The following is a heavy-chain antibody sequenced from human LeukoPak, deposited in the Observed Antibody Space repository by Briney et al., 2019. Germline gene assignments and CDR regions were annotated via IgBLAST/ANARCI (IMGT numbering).Heavy chain of an antibody. CDR3: ARDAFRSGWLN. Sequence: PSETLSLTCAVYGGSFSGYYWSWIRQARGKGLEWVSYISSSGSTTYYADSVKGRFTISRDNAKNSLYLQMNSLRAEDTAVYYCARDAFRSGWLNWGQGTLVTVSS. CDR2: ISSSGSTT. D-gene: IGHD6-19*01. CDR1: GGSFSGYY. J-gene: IGHJ4*02. V-gene: IGHV3-11*04.